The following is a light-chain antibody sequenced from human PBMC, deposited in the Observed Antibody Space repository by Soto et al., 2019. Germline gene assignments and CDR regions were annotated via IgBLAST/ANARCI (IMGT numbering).Light chain of an antibody. CDR2: GES. Sequence: ELVRTQSPDTLSVSPGYRDTLSGRASQSVSSILAWYQQTPGPPPRLLIYGESTRAAGTPARFSGSGSGTEFTLTISRLQSEDFAVFYCQQYGSSITFGQGTRVEIK. CDR1: QSVSSI. J-gene: IGKJ5*01. V-gene: IGKV3-15*01. CDR3: QQYGSSIT.